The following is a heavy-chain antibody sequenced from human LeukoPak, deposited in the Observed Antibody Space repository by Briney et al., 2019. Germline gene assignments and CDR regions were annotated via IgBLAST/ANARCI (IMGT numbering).Heavy chain of an antibody. CDR2: IYPGDSDT. CDR1: GYSFTSYW. V-gene: IGHV5-51*01. D-gene: IGHD3-22*01. J-gene: IGHJ4*02. CDR3: ASASGDSSGYYESFDY. Sequence: GESLKISCKGSGYSFTSYWIGWVRQMPGKGLEWMGIIYPGDSDTRYSPSFQGQVTISADKSSSTAYLQWSSLKASDTAMYYCASASGDSSGYYESFDYWGQGTLVTVSS.